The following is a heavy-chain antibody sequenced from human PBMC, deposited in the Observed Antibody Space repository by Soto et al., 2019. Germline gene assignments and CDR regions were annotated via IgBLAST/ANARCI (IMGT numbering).Heavy chain of an antibody. D-gene: IGHD3-22*01. CDR2: IWYDGSNK. CDR1: GFTFSSYG. CDR3: ARGDSMERRAFAY. V-gene: IGHV3-33*01. Sequence: QVQLVESGGGVVQPGRSLRLSCAASGFTFSSYGMHWVRQAPGKGLEWVAVIWYDGSNKYYADSVKGRFTISRDNSKNTLYLKMNSLRAEDTAVYYCARGDSMERRAFAYWAQGTLVTVSS. J-gene: IGHJ4*02.